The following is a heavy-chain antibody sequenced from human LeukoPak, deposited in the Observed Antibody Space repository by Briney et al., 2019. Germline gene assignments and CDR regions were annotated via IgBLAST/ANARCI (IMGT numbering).Heavy chain of an antibody. CDR2: IYPGDSDT. CDR3: ARGVPAAISHYYFDY. Sequence: GESLKISCKGSGYSFTSYWIGWVRQMPGKGLEWVGIIYPGDSDTRYSPSFQGQVTISADKSISTAYLQWSSLKASDTAMYYCARGVPAAISHYYFDYWGQGTLVTVSS. CDR1: GYSFTSYW. V-gene: IGHV5-51*01. D-gene: IGHD2-2*01. J-gene: IGHJ4*02.